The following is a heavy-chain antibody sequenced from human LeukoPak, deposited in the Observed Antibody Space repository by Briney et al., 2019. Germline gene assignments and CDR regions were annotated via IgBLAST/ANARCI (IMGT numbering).Heavy chain of an antibody. V-gene: IGHV3-21*01. Sequence: PGGSLRLSCAASGFTFSSYSMNWVRQAPGKGLEWVSSISSSSSYIYYADSVKGRFTISRDNAKNSLYLQMNSLRAEDTAVYYCACPRDFWSGYVYWGQGTLVTVSS. CDR3: ACPRDFWSGYVY. CDR2: ISSSSSYI. D-gene: IGHD3-3*01. J-gene: IGHJ4*02. CDR1: GFTFSSYS.